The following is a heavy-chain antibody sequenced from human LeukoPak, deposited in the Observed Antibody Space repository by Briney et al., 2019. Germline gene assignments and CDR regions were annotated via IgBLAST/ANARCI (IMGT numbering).Heavy chain of an antibody. CDR2: IIPIFGTA. CDR1: GGTFSSYA. V-gene: IGHV1-69*01. Sequence: SVKVSCKASGGTFSSYAISWVRQAPGQGLEWMGGIIPIFGTANYAQKFQGRVTVTADESTSTAYMELSSLRSEDTAVYYCARDPRRANDAFDIWGQGTMVTVSS. CDR3: ARDPRRANDAFDI. D-gene: IGHD1-14*01. J-gene: IGHJ3*02.